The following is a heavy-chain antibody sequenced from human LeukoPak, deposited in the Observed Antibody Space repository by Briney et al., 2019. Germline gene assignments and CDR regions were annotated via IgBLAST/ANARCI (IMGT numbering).Heavy chain of an antibody. J-gene: IGHJ6*03. V-gene: IGHV3-30*19. CDR2: ISYDGSNK. D-gene: IGHD6-13*01. Sequence: SGGSLRLSCAASGFIFSTYGMHWVRQAPGKGLEWVAVISYDGSNKYYADSVKGRFTISRDNSKNTLYLQMNSLRAEDTAVYYCARYPGIAAAGPSYMDVWGKGATVTVSS. CDR1: GFIFSTYG. CDR3: ARYPGIAAAGPSYMDV.